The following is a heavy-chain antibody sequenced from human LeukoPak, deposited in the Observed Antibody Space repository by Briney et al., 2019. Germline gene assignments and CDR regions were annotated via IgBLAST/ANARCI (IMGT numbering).Heavy chain of an antibody. CDR2: ISWNSGSI. D-gene: IGHD1-26*01. J-gene: IGHJ1*01. Sequence: PGGSLRLSCAASGFTFDDYAMHWVRQAPGKGLEWVSGISWNSGSIGYADSVKGRFTISRDNAKNSLYLQMNSPRAEDTALYYCAKDSCGSYFQYFQHWGQGTLVTVSS. CDR3: AKDSCGSYFQYFQH. V-gene: IGHV3-9*01. CDR1: GFTFDDYA.